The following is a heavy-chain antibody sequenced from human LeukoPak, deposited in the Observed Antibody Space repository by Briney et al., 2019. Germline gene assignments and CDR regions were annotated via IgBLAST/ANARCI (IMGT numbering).Heavy chain of an antibody. V-gene: IGHV4-30-2*01. Sequence: PSETLSLTCTVSGGSISSGGYYWSWIRQPPGKGLEWIGYIYHSGSTYYNPSLKSRVTISVDTSKNQFSLKLSSVTAADTAVYYCARDIPPRGAAAYFDYWGQGTLVTVSS. CDR3: ARDIPPRGAAAYFDY. D-gene: IGHD6-13*01. CDR2: IYHSGST. CDR1: GGSISSGGYY. J-gene: IGHJ4*02.